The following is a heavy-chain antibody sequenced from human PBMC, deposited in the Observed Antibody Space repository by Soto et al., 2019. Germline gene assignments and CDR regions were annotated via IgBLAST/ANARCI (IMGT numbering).Heavy chain of an antibody. CDR1: GGSISGGGYS. V-gene: IGHV4-30-2*03. CDR2: LYYTGSN. Sequence: PSETLSLTCAVSGGSISGGGYSWSWIRQPPGKGLEWIGCLYYTGSNFYNPSLKSRVSISVDRSKNQFSLNVYSVTAADTAVYYCARPPPGQAPLYPPRLDFWGQGVKVTVSS. J-gene: IGHJ4*02. CDR3: ARPPPGQAPLYPPRLDF. D-gene: IGHD2-2*02.